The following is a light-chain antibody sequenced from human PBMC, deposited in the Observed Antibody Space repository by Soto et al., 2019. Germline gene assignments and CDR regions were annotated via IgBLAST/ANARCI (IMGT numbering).Light chain of an antibody. V-gene: IGKV4-1*01. J-gene: IGKJ1*01. Sequence: DIVMTQSPDSLAVSLGERATINCKSSQSILYSSNNKNYLAWYQQKPGQPPKLLIYWASTREYGVPDRFSGSGSGTDFTLTISGLRAEDVAVYYCLQYYTTPTWTFGHGTKVELK. CDR3: LQYYTTPTWT. CDR1: QSILYSSNNKNY. CDR2: WAS.